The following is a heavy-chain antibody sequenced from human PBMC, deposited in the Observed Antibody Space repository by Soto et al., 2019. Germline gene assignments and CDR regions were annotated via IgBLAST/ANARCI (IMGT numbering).Heavy chain of an antibody. V-gene: IGHV1-18*04. D-gene: IGHD6-6*01. CDR2: ISTNKGNT. Sequence: QVQLVQSGAEVKKPGASVRVSCKASGYTLSSNGISWVRQAPGQRFEWMGWISTNKGNTNYAQRLQGRITLTTDTSTKTIYMELTNLRSDDTAVYYCVRDDGGLVRYYYHGWDVWGQGTTVTVTS. J-gene: IGHJ6*02. CDR1: GYTLSSNG. CDR3: VRDDGGLVRYYYHGWDV.